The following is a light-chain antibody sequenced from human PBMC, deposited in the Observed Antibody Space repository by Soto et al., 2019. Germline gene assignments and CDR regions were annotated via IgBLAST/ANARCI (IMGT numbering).Light chain of an antibody. V-gene: IGKV4-1*01. CDR2: WAS. Sequence: DIVMTPSPDSLAVSLGERTTINCKSSQSVLYSSNNKNYLAWYQHKLGQPPRLLIYWASTRESGVPDRFTGSGSGTDFTLTISSLQAADVAVYYCQQYYSVPYTFGQGTKLEI. CDR1: QSVLYSSNNKNY. CDR3: QQYYSVPYT. J-gene: IGKJ2*01.